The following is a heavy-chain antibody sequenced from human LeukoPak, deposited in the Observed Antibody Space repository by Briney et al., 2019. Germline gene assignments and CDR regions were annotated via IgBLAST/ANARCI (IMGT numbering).Heavy chain of an antibody. CDR1: GFTFSNYA. Sequence: RGSLRLSCAASGFTFSNYAMSWVRQAPGKGLERVAGVSGSGTNRYYADSVKGRCIVSRDNSKNTVSLQMNRLRADDTALYYCAKNRYSSNWYGFDPWGQGALVIVSS. CDR3: AKNRYSSNWYGFDP. V-gene: IGHV3-23*01. J-gene: IGHJ5*02. CDR2: VSGSGTNR. D-gene: IGHD6-13*01.